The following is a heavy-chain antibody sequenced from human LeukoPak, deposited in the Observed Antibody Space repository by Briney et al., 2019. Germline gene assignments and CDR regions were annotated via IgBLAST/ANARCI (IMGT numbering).Heavy chain of an antibody. CDR1: GFTFSSYG. D-gene: IGHD3-22*01. CDR3: AKDYYDSSGHSAGFDY. J-gene: IGHJ4*02. V-gene: IGHV3-33*06. Sequence: PGRSLRLSXAASGFTFSSYGMHWVRQAPGKGLEWVAVVWYDGSNKYYADSVKGRFTISRDNSKNTLYLQMNSLRAEDTAVYYCAKDYYDSSGHSAGFDYWGQGTLVTVSS. CDR2: VWYDGSNK.